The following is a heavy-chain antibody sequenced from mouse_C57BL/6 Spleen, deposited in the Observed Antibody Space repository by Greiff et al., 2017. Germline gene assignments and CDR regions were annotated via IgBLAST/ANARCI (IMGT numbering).Heavy chain of an antibody. CDR2: ISSGSSTI. Sequence: EVQVVESGGGLVKPGGSLKLSCAASGFTFSDYGMHWVRQAPEKGLEWVAYISSGSSTIYYADTVKGRFTISRDNAKNTLFLQMTSLKSDDTAMYYCARQYYGNYDFDYWGQGTTLTVSS. CDR3: ARQYYGNYDFDY. CDR1: GFTFSDYG. J-gene: IGHJ2*01. V-gene: IGHV5-17*01. D-gene: IGHD2-1*01.